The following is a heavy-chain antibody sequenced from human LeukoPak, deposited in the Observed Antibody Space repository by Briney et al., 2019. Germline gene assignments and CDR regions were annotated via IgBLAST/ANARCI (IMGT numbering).Heavy chain of an antibody. D-gene: IGHD1-26*01. CDR1: GFTFSSYG. V-gene: IGHV3-23*01. CDR3: ATRGVGPSPWYFDY. CDR2: ITGSGGSA. Sequence: GGSLRPSCAASGFTFSSYGMSWVRQAPGKGLDWVSVITGSGGSAYYADSVQGRFTISRDNSKNTLYLQMNSLRVEDTAVYYCATRGVGPSPWYFDYWGQGTLVTVSS. J-gene: IGHJ4*02.